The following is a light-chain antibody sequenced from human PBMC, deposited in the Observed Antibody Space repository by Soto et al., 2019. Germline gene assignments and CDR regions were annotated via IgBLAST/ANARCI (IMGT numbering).Light chain of an antibody. CDR2: GAS. Sequence: EKVMTQSPATLSASPGERATPSCRASQSVSSNLAWYQQKPGQAPRLLIYGASTRATEIPARFSGTGSGTEFTLTISSLQSEDFAVYYCQQYNNWPRTFGQGTKVDIK. V-gene: IGKV3-15*01. J-gene: IGKJ1*01. CDR1: QSVSSN. CDR3: QQYNNWPRT.